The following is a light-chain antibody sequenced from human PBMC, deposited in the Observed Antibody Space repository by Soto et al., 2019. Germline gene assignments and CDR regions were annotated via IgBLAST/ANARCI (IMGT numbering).Light chain of an antibody. Sequence: QSVLTQPASVSGSPGQSITISCTGTSSDVGAYDYVSWYQQHPGTAHKLIIYDVSHRPSGVSDRFSGSKSGNTASLTISGLQAEHEAKYYCTSYYGITTRGVFGTGNKLTVL. CDR3: TSYYGITTRGV. CDR1: SSDVGAYDY. V-gene: IGLV2-14*03. CDR2: DVS. J-gene: IGLJ1*01.